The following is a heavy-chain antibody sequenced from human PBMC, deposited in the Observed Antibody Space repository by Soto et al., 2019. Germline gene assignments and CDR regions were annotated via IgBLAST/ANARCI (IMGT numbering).Heavy chain of an antibody. J-gene: IGHJ4*02. CDR1: GFTFSNYW. CDR2: INQNGGAM. CDR3: ARVWNDGRFDY. Sequence: EVQLLESGGDLIQPGGSLRLSCAASGFTFSNYWMTWVRQAPGKGLEWVASINQNGGAMHYVDSVKGRFTVSRDNAKNSLYLQVNSLRAEDTAVFYCARVWNDGRFDYWGQGTLVTVSS. D-gene: IGHD1-1*01. V-gene: IGHV3-7*01.